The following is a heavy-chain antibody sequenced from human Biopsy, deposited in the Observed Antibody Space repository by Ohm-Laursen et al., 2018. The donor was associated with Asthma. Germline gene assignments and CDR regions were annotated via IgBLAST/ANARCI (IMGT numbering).Heavy chain of an antibody. CDR2: IHYSGST. D-gene: IGHD2-15*01. J-gene: IGHJ4*02. CDR3: AGFCSGGNCPDH. Sequence: GTLSLTCRVSGVSIRSYYWTWIRQPPGKGLEWIGNIHYSGSTYSNPSLKSRVAISVDTSKKQISLRLSSVIAADTAVYYCAGFCSGGNCPDHWGQGTLVTVSS. CDR1: GVSIRSYY. V-gene: IGHV4-59*01.